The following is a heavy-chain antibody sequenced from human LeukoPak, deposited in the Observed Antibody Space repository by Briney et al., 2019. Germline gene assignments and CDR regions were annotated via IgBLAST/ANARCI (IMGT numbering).Heavy chain of an antibody. Sequence: SVKVSCKASGFTFNNSAVHWVRQAPGQRPEWIGWIVVGSGNTNYAQKFHEGVTISRDLSTGTSYMEMGSLKFEDTAVFYCATTQWVALKPYWYFDLWGRGTLVTVSS. CDR1: GFTFNNSA. V-gene: IGHV1-58*01. CDR3: ATTQWVALKPYWYFDL. D-gene: IGHD6-19*01. CDR2: IVVGSGNT. J-gene: IGHJ2*01.